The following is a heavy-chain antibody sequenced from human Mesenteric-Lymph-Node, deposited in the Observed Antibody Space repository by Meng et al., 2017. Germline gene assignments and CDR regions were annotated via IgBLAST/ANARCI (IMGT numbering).Heavy chain of an antibody. Sequence: GGSLRLSCAASGFTFTDYDMTWVRQAPGKGLEWVASINVAGNGMSYADSVKGRFTISRDNAKNSVFLQMNGLKAEDTAVYYCARDNYDSSGYYLWVDAFDIWGQGTMVTVSS. V-gene: IGHV3-69-1*02. J-gene: IGHJ3*02. CDR3: ARDNYDSSGYYLWVDAFDI. CDR1: GFTFTDYD. D-gene: IGHD3-22*01. CDR2: INVAGNGM.